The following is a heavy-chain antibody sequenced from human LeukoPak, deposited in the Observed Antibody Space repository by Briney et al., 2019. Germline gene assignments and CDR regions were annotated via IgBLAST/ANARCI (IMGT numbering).Heavy chain of an antibody. CDR1: GVSISSYY. Sequence: SETLSLTCTVSGVSISSYYWSWIRQPAGKGLEWIGRIYTSGSTNYNPSLRSRVTISVDKSKTQLSLKLRSVTAADTAVYYCARDGAVAGREGFDYWGQGTLVTVSS. CDR3: ARDGAVAGREGFDY. J-gene: IGHJ4*02. D-gene: IGHD6-19*01. V-gene: IGHV4-4*07. CDR2: IYTSGST.